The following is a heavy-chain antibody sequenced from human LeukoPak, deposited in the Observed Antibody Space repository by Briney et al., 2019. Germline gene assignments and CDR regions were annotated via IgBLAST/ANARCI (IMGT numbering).Heavy chain of an antibody. CDR2: ISGSGGST. CDR1: GFTFSSYA. CDR3: AKGPPEVEWELFFFDY. J-gene: IGHJ4*02. D-gene: IGHD1-26*01. Sequence: GGSLRLSCAASGFTFSSYAMSWVRQAPGKRLEWVSAISGSGGSTYYADSVKGRFTISRDNSKNTLYLQMNSLRAEDTAVYYCAKGPPEVEWELFFFDYWGQGTLVTVSS. V-gene: IGHV3-23*01.